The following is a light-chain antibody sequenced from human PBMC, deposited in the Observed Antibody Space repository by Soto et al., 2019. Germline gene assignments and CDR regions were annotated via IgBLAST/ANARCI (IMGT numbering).Light chain of an antibody. V-gene: IGKV1-33*01. Sequence: DIQMTQSPSSLSASVGDRVTITCQASQDISNYLHWYQQKPGKAPKLLIYDASNLETGVPSRFSGSGSSTDFTFISSRLQPEDIATYYCQQYDNLPLSFGGGTKVEIK. J-gene: IGKJ4*01. CDR3: QQYDNLPLS. CDR1: QDISNY. CDR2: DAS.